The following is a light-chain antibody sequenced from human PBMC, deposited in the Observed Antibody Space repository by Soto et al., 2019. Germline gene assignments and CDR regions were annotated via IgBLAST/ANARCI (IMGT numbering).Light chain of an antibody. CDR1: QDITNY. CDR3: QHYDFFSFT. J-gene: IGKJ2*01. Sequence: DIQMTQSPSSLSASIGDRVTITCQASQDITNYLNWFQQKPGKAPKLLIYDASNLETGVPPRFSGSGSGTDFTLTISSLQPEDIATYYCQHYDFFSFTFGQGTKLDIK. V-gene: IGKV1-33*01. CDR2: DAS.